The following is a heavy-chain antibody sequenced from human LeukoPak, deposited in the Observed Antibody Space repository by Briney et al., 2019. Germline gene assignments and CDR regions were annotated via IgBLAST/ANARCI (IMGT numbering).Heavy chain of an antibody. CDR3: ARVRGCNVHNCLLGGWFDP. CDR1: GASLSAYH. Sequence: PSETLSLTCAIGGASLSAYHWTWIRQPPGKGLEWIGEIKPSGITNYNPSLKSRVTLSIDTSKNQFSLKVASVTAADMAVYYCARVRGCNVHNCLLGGWFDPWGQGTLVTVSS. CDR2: IKPSGIT. J-gene: IGHJ5*02. D-gene: IGHD1-20*01. V-gene: IGHV4-34*01.